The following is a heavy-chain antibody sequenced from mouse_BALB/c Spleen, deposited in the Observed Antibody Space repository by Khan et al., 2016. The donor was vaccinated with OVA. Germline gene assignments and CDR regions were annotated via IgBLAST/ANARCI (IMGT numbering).Heavy chain of an antibody. J-gene: IGHJ2*01. V-gene: IGHV3-2*02. CDR2: ISYSGST. Sequence: EVQLQESGPGLVKPSQSLSLTCTVTGYSITSGYGWNWIRQFPGNKLEWMGYISYSGSTNSNPSLKSRISITRDTSKNQFFLKFNSVTTEDTATYYCARTASIKYWGQGTTLTVSA. CDR1: GYSITSGYG. CDR3: ARTASIKY. D-gene: IGHD1-2*01.